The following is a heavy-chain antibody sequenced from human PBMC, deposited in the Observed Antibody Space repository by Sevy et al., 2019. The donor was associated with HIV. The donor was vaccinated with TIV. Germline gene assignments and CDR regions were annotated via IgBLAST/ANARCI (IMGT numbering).Heavy chain of an antibody. CDR2: IYHSGST. CDR3: ARGCSGGSCYLDY. J-gene: IGHJ4*02. V-gene: IGHV4-30-2*01. Sequence: TLSLTCAVSGGSISSGGYSWSWIRQPPGKGLEWIGYIYHSGSTYYNPSLKSRVTISVDRSKNQFSLKLSSVTAADTAVYYCARGCSGGSCYLDYWGQGTLVTVSS. CDR1: GGSISSGGYS. D-gene: IGHD2-15*01.